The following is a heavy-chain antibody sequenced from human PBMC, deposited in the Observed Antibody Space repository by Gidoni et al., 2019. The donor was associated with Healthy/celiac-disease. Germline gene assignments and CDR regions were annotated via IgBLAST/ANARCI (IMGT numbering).Heavy chain of an antibody. CDR3: ARGPQVVVVPAAPDH. CDR2: ISAYNSNT. V-gene: IGHV1-18*01. J-gene: IGHJ4*02. D-gene: IGHD2-2*01. CDR1: GYTFASYG. Sequence: QVQLVQYGAEVKKPGASVKVPCKAAGYTFASYGISWVRQAPGQGLEWMGWISAYNSNTNYAQKLQGRVTMTTVTSKSTAYMGLGSLRSDDAAVYYCARGPQVVVVPAAPDHWGQGTLVTVSS.